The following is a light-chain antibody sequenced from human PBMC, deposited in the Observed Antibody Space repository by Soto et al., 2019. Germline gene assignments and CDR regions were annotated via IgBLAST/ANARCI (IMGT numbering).Light chain of an antibody. CDR1: SSNIGSNT. CDR3: AAWDDSLNVV. CDR2: SNN. Sequence: QSVLTQPPSASGTPGQRVTISCSGSSSNIGSNTVNWYQQLPGTAPKLLIYSNNQRPSGVPGRFSGSKSGISASLAISGLQSEDEADYYCAAWDDSLNVVFGGGTKLTVL. J-gene: IGLJ2*01. V-gene: IGLV1-44*01.